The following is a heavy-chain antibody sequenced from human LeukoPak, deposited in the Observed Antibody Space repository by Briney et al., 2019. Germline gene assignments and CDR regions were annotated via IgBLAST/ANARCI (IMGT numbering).Heavy chain of an antibody. CDR1: GDSISSGSYY. Sequence: SQTLSLTCTVSGDSISSGSYYWSWIPQPAGKGLEWIGRIYTRGNTYYNPSLKSRVTISLESTKNQFSLELSSVTAADAALYYCARDRYSGTFRYYYYYYMDVWGKGTTVTVSS. CDR3: ARDRYSGTFRYYYYYYMDV. J-gene: IGHJ6*03. V-gene: IGHV4-61*02. CDR2: IYTRGNT. D-gene: IGHD1-26*01.